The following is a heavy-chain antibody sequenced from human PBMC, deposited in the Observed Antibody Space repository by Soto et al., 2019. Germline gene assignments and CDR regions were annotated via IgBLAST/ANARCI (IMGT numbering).Heavy chain of an antibody. CDR1: GFTFSNYE. D-gene: IGHD6-13*01. CDR2: ISNNGAHT. J-gene: IGHJ6*03. V-gene: IGHV3-64*01. Sequence: EAQLVESGGGLVQPGGSLRLSCAASGFTFSNYEMHWVRQAPGKGLEYVSGISNNGAHTDYAKSVKGRFTISRDNSENTLYLRMGSLRSEDMALYYCARRGYGSRWPNVYRDVWGKGTTVTVSS. CDR3: ARRGYGSRWPNVYRDV.